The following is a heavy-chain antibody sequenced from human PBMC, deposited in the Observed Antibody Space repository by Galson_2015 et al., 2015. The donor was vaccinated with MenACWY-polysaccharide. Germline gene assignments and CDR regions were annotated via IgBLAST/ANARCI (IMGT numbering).Heavy chain of an antibody. D-gene: IGHD6-13*01. Sequence: SLRLSCAASGFTFSNYAMSWVRQTPGKGLEWVSAIDNSGGTTDYADSVTGRFTISRDKPRNTLYLQMNSLRPEDTAVYYCAKDKSAAAGRELDYWGQGTLVTVSS. CDR3: AKDKSAAAGRELDY. CDR2: IDNSGGTT. J-gene: IGHJ4*02. CDR1: GFTFSNYA. V-gene: IGHV3-23*01.